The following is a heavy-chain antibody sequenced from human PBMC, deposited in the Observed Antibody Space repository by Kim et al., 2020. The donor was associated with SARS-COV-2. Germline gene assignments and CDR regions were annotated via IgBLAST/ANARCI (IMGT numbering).Heavy chain of an antibody. CDR3: ARAKPITIFGVVPYGMDV. CDR1: GGSFSGYY. Sequence: SETLSLTCAVYGGSFSGYYWSWIRQPPGKGLEWIGEINHSGSTNYNPSLKSRVTISVDTSKNQFSLKLSSVTAADTAVYYCARAKPITIFGVVPYGMDVWGQGTTVTVSS. J-gene: IGHJ6*02. CDR2: INHSGST. V-gene: IGHV4-34*01. D-gene: IGHD3-3*01.